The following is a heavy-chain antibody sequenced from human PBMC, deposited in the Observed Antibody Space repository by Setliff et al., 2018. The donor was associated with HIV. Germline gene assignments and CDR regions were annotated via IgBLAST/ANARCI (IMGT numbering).Heavy chain of an antibody. CDR1: GGSVSSGPYY. V-gene: IGHV4-39*02. J-gene: IGHJ4*02. D-gene: IGHD6-19*01. CDR3: ERDGGYSGWYFVLGYFNS. Sequence: PSETLSLTCTVSGGSVSSGPYYWGRVRLSPGKGLEWIGSVSHSGDTYYSPALKNRVSMSIDTSKSQFSLELDSVIVADTALYYCERDGGYSGWYFVLGYFNSWGQGALVTVSS. CDR2: VSHSGDT.